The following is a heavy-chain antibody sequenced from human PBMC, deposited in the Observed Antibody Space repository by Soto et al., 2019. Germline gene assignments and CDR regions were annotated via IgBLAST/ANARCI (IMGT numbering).Heavy chain of an antibody. Sequence: SETLSLTCAVYGGSFSGYYWSWIRQPPGKGLEWIGEINHSGSTNYNPSLKSRVTISVDTSKNQFSLKLSSVTAADTAVYYCALGTWRYYYYGMDVWGQGTTVTVSS. V-gene: IGHV4-34*01. CDR3: ALGTWRYYYYGMDV. J-gene: IGHJ6*02. CDR2: INHSGST. CDR1: GGSFSGYY. D-gene: IGHD1-1*01.